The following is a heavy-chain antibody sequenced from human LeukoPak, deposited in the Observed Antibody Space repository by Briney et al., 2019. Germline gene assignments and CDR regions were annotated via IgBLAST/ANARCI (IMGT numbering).Heavy chain of an antibody. Sequence: NPGGSLRLSCAASGFTVSSNYMSWVRQAPGKGLEWVSYISDSGNTIHSADSVKGRFTISRDNAKNSLYLQMNSLRAEDTAVYYCARARDNWNYEAFDIWGQGTMVTVSS. CDR3: ARARDNWNYEAFDI. J-gene: IGHJ3*02. CDR2: ISDSGNTI. V-gene: IGHV3-11*01. D-gene: IGHD1-7*01. CDR1: GFTVSSNY.